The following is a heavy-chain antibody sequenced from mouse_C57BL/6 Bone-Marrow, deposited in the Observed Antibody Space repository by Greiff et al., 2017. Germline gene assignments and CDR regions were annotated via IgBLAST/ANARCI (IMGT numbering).Heavy chain of an antibody. V-gene: IGHV1-50*01. J-gene: IGHJ2*01. D-gene: IGHD3-2*02. Sequence: QVQLQQPGAELVKPGASVKLSCKASGYTFTSYWMQWVKQRPGQGLEWIGEIDPSDSYTNYNQKFKGKATLTVDTSSSTAYMQLSSLTSEDSAVYYCARSVDSSGYYFDYGGQGTTLTGSS. CDR3: ARSVDSSGYYFDY. CDR1: GYTFTSYW. CDR2: IDPSDSYT.